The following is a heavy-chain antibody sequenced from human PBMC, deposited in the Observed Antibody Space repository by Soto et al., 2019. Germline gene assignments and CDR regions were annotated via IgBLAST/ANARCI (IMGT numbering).Heavy chain of an antibody. V-gene: IGHV1-46*01. CDR2: INPSGGGT. CDR1: GYTFTSNY. J-gene: IGHJ4*02. Sequence: QVQLVQSGAEVKKPGASVKVSCKASGYTFTSNYIHCVRQAPGQGLEWMGIINPSGGGTSYAQNFRGRVAMTRDTSTSTVYMELSSLRSEDTAVYFCARDGSLAYWGQGTLVTVSS. D-gene: IGHD5-12*01. CDR3: ARDGSLAY.